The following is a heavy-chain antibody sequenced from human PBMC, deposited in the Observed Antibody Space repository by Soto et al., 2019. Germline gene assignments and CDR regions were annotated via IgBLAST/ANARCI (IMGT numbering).Heavy chain of an antibody. Sequence: PGGSLRLSCAASGFTFSNYGMNWVRQAPGKGLEWVSYISSSSSIIYYADSVKGRFTISRDNAKNSLYLQMNSLRAEDTAVYYCARGGDHDFWSGHNWFDPWGQGTQVTVSS. J-gene: IGHJ5*02. V-gene: IGHV3-21*05. D-gene: IGHD3-3*01. CDR3: ARGGDHDFWSGHNWFDP. CDR2: ISSSSSII. CDR1: GFTFSNYG.